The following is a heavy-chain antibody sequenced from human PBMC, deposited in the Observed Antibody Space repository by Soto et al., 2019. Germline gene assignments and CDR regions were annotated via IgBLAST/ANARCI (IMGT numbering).Heavy chain of an antibody. D-gene: IGHD3-22*01. Sequence: SETLSLTCTVSGGSISSGDYYWRWIRQPPGKGLEWIGEIYHSGITNSNPSLKSRLTISADTSKNHLSLKLTSVTAADTAVYHCARGGYYYDISGPVVYWSQGTTVTVPS. V-gene: IGHV4-30-4*01. CDR3: ARGGYYYDISGPVVY. CDR1: GGSISSGDYY. CDR2: IYHSGIT. J-gene: IGHJ4*02.